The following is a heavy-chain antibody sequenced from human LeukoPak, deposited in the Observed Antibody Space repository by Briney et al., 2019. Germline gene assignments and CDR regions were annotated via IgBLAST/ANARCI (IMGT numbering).Heavy chain of an antibody. CDR1: GFTFNNYW. CDR2: IKQDGSEI. CDR3: ARDIDWLDC. V-gene: IGHV3-7*01. J-gene: IGHJ5*01. Sequence: PGGSLRLSCEASGFTFNNYWMSWVRQAPGKGLEWVANIKQDGSEIYSGGSLKGRFTISRDNTKNSLYLQMNSLRGEDTAVYYCARDIDWLDCWGQGTLVTVSS. D-gene: IGHD2-15*01.